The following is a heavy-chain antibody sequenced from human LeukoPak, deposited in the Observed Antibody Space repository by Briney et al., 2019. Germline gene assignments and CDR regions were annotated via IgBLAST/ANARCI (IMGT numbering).Heavy chain of an antibody. J-gene: IGHJ4*02. CDR3: AKERSLEIAVAGTIFDY. D-gene: IGHD6-19*01. CDR2: IYSGGDT. Sequence: GSLRLSCAASGFTVSSNYMGWVRQAPGKGLEWVSVIYSGGDTYYTDSVKGRFTISRDNSKNMIYLEMSSLKAEDTAVYYCAKERSLEIAVAGTIFDYWGQGTLVTVSS. V-gene: IGHV3-66*01. CDR1: GFTVSSNY.